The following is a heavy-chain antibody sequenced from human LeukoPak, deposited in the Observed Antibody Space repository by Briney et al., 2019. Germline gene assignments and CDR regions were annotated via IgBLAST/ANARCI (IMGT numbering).Heavy chain of an antibody. V-gene: IGHV3-49*04. CDR3: TRSGSRSRFDP. Sequence: GGSLRLSCSASGFTFSSYAMHWVRQAPGKGLEWVGFIRSKAYGGTTEYAASVKGRFTISRDDSKSIAYLQMNSLKTEDTAVYYCTRSGSRSRFDPWGQGTLVTVSS. CDR2: IRSKAYGGTT. J-gene: IGHJ5*02. CDR1: GFTFSSYA. D-gene: IGHD1-26*01.